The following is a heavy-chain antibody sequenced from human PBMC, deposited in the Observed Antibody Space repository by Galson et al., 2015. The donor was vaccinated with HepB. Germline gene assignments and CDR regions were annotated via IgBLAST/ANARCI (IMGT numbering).Heavy chain of an antibody. Sequence: SLRLSCAASGFTFSSYGMHWVRQAPGKGLEWVAVIWYDGSNKYYADSVKGRFTISRDNSKNTLYLQMNSLRAEDTAVYYCARDTVAKTVVPAAYGMDVWGQGTTVTVSS. D-gene: IGHD2-2*01. J-gene: IGHJ6*02. CDR3: ARDTVAKTVVPAAYGMDV. CDR1: GFTFSSYG. V-gene: IGHV3-33*01. CDR2: IWYDGSNK.